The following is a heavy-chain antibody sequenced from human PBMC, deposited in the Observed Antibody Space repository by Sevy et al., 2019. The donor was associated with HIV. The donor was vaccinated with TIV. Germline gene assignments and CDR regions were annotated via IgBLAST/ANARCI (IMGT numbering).Heavy chain of an antibody. CDR3: ARANYDSSGYRSIAFDI. CDR2: IYYSGST. CDR1: GGSISSGGYY. Sequence: SETLSLTCTVSGGSISSGGYYWSWIRQHPGKGLEWIGYIYYSGSTYYNPSLKSRVTISVDTSKNQFSLKLSSVTAADTAVYYCARANYDSSGYRSIAFDIWGQGTMVTVSS. V-gene: IGHV4-31*03. J-gene: IGHJ3*02. D-gene: IGHD3-22*01.